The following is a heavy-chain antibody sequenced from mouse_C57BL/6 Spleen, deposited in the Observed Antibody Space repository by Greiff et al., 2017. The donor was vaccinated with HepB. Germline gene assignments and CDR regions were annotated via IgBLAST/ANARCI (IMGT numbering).Heavy chain of an antibody. CDR3: ARHEDRGYSNYSYWYFDV. Sequence: QVQLQQSGAELVKPGASVKLSCKASGYTFTEYTIHWVKQRSGQGLEWIGWFYPGSGSIKYNEKFKDKATLTADKSSSTVYMELSRLTSEDSAVYFCARHEDRGYSNYSYWYFDVWGTGTTVTVSS. CDR1: GYTFTEYT. J-gene: IGHJ1*03. V-gene: IGHV1-62-2*01. D-gene: IGHD2-5*01. CDR2: FYPGSGSI.